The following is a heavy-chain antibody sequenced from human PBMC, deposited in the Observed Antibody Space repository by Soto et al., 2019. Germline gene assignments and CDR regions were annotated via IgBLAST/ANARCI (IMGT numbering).Heavy chain of an antibody. Sequence: GWALRLSCAASVFIFANFGMSWFRQAPLKVMEWISSISGSGFKKYYADSVKGRFTISRDNSKSTVYLELNNLSAEDTAVYHCAKNQGVELVPLATVDWFDPWGQGSVVTVSS. CDR3: AKNQGVELVPLATVDWFDP. D-gene: IGHD1-26*01. CDR1: VFIFANFG. J-gene: IGHJ5*02. V-gene: IGHV3-23*01. CDR2: ISGSGFKK.